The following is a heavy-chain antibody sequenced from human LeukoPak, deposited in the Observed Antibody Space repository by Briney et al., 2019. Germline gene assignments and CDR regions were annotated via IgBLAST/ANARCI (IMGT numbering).Heavy chain of an antibody. CDR3: ARLPTHYDTSGYYRGKYFDY. CDR2: VFYTGST. CDR1: GGSISSSSYY. D-gene: IGHD3-22*01. V-gene: IGHV4-39*02. Sequence: SETLSRTCTVSGGSISSSSYYWGWIRQPPGTGLEWIASVFYTGSTYYNPSLKSRVTISEDTSKNHFSLRLSSVTAADTAVYYCARLPTHYDTSGYYRGKYFDYWGQGILVTVSS. J-gene: IGHJ4*02.